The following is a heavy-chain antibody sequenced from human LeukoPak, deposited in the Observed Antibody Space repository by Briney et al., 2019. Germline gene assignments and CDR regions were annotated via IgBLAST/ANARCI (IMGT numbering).Heavy chain of an antibody. CDR2: ISSSGSTI. CDR1: GFTFSSYE. D-gene: IGHD3-10*01. Sequence: GGSLRLSCAASGFTFSSYEMNWFRQAPGKGLEWVSYISSSGSTIYYADSVKGRFTISRDNAKNSLYLQMNSPRAEDTAVYYCARAGLGEFDYWGQGTLVTVSS. V-gene: IGHV3-48*03. J-gene: IGHJ4*02. CDR3: ARAGLGEFDY.